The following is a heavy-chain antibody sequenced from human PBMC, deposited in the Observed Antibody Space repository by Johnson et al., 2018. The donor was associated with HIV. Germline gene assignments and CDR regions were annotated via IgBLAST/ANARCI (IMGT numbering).Heavy chain of an antibody. J-gene: IGHJ3*02. D-gene: IGHD4-17*01. CDR2: VSGSSSGI. Sequence: QVQLVESGGGLVKPGASLRLSCAASGFSLSDYYMSWIRQAPGKGLEWVSYVSGSSSGIYYADPVKGRFTISSDNAKNSLYLQMNSLRAEDTAVYYCARGSGVLTGGDSDAFDIWGQGTMVTVSS. CDR3: ARGSGVLTGGDSDAFDI. CDR1: GFSLSDYY. V-gene: IGHV3-11*01.